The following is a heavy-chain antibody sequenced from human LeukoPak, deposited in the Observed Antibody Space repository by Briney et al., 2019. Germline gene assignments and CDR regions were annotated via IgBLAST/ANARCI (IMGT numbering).Heavy chain of an antibody. V-gene: IGHV3-7*01. CDR3: ARDATRGGDNDY. J-gene: IGHJ4*02. D-gene: IGHD2-21*02. CDR2: INEDGSYK. Sequence: GGSLRLSCAVSGFTFTSYWMSWVRQAPGKGLEWVANINEDGSYKFHADSVKGRLTVSRDNAKNSLYLQMNSLRADDTAVYYCARDATRGGDNDYWGQGTRVIVSS. CDR1: GFTFTSYW.